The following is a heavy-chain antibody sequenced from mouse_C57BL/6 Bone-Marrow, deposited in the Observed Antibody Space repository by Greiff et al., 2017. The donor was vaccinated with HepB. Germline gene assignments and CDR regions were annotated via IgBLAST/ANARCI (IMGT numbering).Heavy chain of an antibody. CDR2: IRSKSNNYAT. CDR3: VIDGYFYAMDY. Sequence: EVKLMESGGGLVQPKGSLKLSCAASGFSFNTYAMNWVRQAPGKGLEWVARIRSKSNNYATYYADSVKDRFTISRDDSESMLYLQMNNLKTEDTAMYYCVIDGYFYAMDYWGQGTSVTVSS. J-gene: IGHJ4*01. CDR1: GFSFNTYA. D-gene: IGHD2-3*01. V-gene: IGHV10-1*01.